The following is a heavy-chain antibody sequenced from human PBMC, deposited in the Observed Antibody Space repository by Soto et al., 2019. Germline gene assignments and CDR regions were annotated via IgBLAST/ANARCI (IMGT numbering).Heavy chain of an antibody. V-gene: IGHV4-34*01. CDR2: INHSGST. CDR3: ARKGGIGSYYGMDV. J-gene: IGHJ6*02. Sequence: SETLSLTCAINSQSFSGYYWSWISKPPGKGLEWIGEINHSGSTNYNPSIKSRVTISVDTSKNQFSLKLSFVTAADTAVYYCARKGGIGSYYGMDVWGQGTTVS. D-gene: IGHD2-15*01. CDR1: SQSFSGYY.